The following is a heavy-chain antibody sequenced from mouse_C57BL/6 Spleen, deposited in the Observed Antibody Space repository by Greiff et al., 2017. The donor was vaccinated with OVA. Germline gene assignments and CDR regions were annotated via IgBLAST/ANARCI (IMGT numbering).Heavy chain of an antibody. V-gene: IGHV1-7*01. D-gene: IGHD1-1*01. CDR2: INPSSGYT. CDR3: ARWDITTVVARDY. J-gene: IGHJ2*01. Sequence: QVQLQQSGAELAKPGASVKLSCKASGYTFTSYWMHWVKQRPGQGLEWIGYINPSSGYTKYNQKFKDKATLTADKSSSTAYMQLSSLTYEDSAVYYCARWDITTVVARDYWGQGTTLTVSS. CDR1: GYTFTSYW.